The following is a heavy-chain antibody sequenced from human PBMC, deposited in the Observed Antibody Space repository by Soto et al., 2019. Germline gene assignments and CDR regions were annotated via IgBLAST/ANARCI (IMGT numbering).Heavy chain of an antibody. Sequence: PGGSLRLSCAASGFTFSSYAMHWVRQAPGKGLGWVAVISYDGSNKYYADSVKGRFTISRDNSKNTLYLQMNSLRAEDTAVYYCARDLGSSGYYYYYYGMDVWGQGTTVTISS. CDR2: ISYDGSNK. CDR3: ARDLGSSGYYYYYYGMDV. J-gene: IGHJ6*02. D-gene: IGHD3-22*01. V-gene: IGHV3-30-3*01. CDR1: GFTFSSYA.